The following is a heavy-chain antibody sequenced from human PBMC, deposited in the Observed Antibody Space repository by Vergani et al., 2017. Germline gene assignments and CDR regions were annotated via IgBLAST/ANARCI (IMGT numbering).Heavy chain of an antibody. CDR1: GGSISSVGYY. CDR3: ARSRFFGSGSFGFDS. Sequence: QVQMQESGPGLVKPSQTLSLTCTVSGGSISSVGYYWNWIRQHPGQGLEWVGYIYFSGSIYYNPSLKSQVAISRDTSKNQFSLKVTSVTAADTAIYYCARSRFFGSGSFGFDSWGQGTLVTVSS. J-gene: IGHJ4*02. D-gene: IGHD3-10*01. CDR2: IYFSGSI. V-gene: IGHV4-31*01.